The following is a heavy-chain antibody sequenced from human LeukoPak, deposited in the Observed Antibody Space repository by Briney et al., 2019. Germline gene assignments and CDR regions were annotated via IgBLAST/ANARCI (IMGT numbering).Heavy chain of an antibody. Sequence: GGSLRLSCAASGFTFSSYAMSWVRQAPGKGLEWVSAISGSGGSTYYADSVKGRFTISRDNAKNSLYLQMNSLRAEDTAVYYCARVKYVRGVTQYYFDYWGQGTLVTVSS. V-gene: IGHV3-23*01. CDR3: ARVKYVRGVTQYYFDY. CDR1: GFTFSSYA. D-gene: IGHD3-10*01. J-gene: IGHJ4*02. CDR2: ISGSGGST.